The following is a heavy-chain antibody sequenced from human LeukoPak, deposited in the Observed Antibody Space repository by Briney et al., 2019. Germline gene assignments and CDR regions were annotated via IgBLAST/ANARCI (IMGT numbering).Heavy chain of an antibody. J-gene: IGHJ4*02. D-gene: IGHD4-23*01. V-gene: IGHV3-48*04. Sequence: GGSLRLSCAVSGFSFSSYGMHWVRQAPGKGLEWVSYISRSGDTIYYADSLKGRFTISRDNAKNSLYLQMNSLRAEDTAVYYCVRDNGGTSPFDYWGQGTLVTVSS. CDR1: GFSFSSYG. CDR2: ISRSGDTI. CDR3: VRDNGGTSPFDY.